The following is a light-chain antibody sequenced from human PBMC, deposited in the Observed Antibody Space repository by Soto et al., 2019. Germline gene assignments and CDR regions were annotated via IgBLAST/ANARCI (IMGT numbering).Light chain of an antibody. Sequence: DIVMTQSPDSLAVSLGERATINCKSSQSVLYSSNNENYLAWYQQKPGQPPKLLIYWASTRESGVPDRFSGSGSGTDFTLTISSLQAEDVAVYYCQQCYSTPFTFGPGTKVDIK. CDR1: QSVLYSSNNENY. J-gene: IGKJ3*01. CDR3: QQCYSTPFT. V-gene: IGKV4-1*01. CDR2: WAS.